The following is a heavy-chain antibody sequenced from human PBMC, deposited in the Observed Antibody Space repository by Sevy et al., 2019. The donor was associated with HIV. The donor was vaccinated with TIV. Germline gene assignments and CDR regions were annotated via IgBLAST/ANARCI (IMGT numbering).Heavy chain of an antibody. CDR3: AKEGYYYDSRSADWFDP. V-gene: IGHV3-30*04. D-gene: IGHD3-22*01. Sequence: GGSLRLSCSAFGFTISPYTLHWVRQTPGKGLQWLALISKDGNNRDYANFVKGRFSLSRDNSKNTFFLQMNNLRPEDTAVYDCAKEGYYYDSRSADWFDPWGQGTLVTVSS. CDR2: ISKDGNNR. J-gene: IGHJ5*02. CDR1: GFTISPYT.